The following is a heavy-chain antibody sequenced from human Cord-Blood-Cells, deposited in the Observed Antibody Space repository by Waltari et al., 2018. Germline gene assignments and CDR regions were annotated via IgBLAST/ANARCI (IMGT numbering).Heavy chain of an antibody. CDR2: IIPIFGTA. CDR3: ARDGDGSSSYNWFDP. D-gene: IGHD6-6*01. V-gene: IGHV1-69*06. J-gene: IGHJ5*02. Sequence: SSYAISWVRQAPGQGLEWMGGIIPIFGTANYAQKFQGRVTITADKSTSTAYMELSRLRSEDTAVYYCARDGDGSSSYNWFDPWGQGTLVTVSS. CDR1: SSYA.